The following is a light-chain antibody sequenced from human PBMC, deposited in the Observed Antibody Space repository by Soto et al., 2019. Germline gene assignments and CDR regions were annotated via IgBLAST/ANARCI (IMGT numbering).Light chain of an antibody. V-gene: IGKV3-15*01. Sequence: EIVLTQSPGTLSLSPGERATLACRASQSGSDSYLAWYQQKPGQPPRLLIYGTSTRATGVPARFSGRGSGTEFTLSISSLQSEDFAVYYCHQYNFWPSFGQGTKVDI. CDR1: QSGSDSY. J-gene: IGKJ1*01. CDR2: GTS. CDR3: HQYNFWPS.